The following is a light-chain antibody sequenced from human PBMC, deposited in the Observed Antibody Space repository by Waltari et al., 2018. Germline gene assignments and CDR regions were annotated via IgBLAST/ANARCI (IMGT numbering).Light chain of an antibody. J-gene: IGLJ2*01. CDR2: CNY. CDR1: YYNIGNNA. V-gene: IGLV1-44*01. CDR3: AACDDRLSGQVV. Sequence: QSVLTQPPSASGTPGQRVTMSCSGTYYNIGNNAVNWYQQLPGMAPNHLISCNYRGPPGFPARFSGSKSGTSASLAISGIQSEYEADYYCAACDDRLSGQVVFGGGTKLTVL.